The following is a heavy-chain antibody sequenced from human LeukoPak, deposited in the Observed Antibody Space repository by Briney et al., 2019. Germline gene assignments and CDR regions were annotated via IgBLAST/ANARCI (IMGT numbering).Heavy chain of an antibody. V-gene: IGHV3-30*02. CDR2: IRYDGSNK. Sequence: GGSRRLSCTASGFTFSSYGMHWVRQAPGKGLEWVTFIRYDGSNKYYADSVKGRFTISRDDSKNTLYLQMNSLRAEDTAVYYCAKSGRWLQFSPDWFDPWGQGTLVTVSS. D-gene: IGHD5-24*01. J-gene: IGHJ5*02. CDR3: AKSGRWLQFSPDWFDP. CDR1: GFTFSSYG.